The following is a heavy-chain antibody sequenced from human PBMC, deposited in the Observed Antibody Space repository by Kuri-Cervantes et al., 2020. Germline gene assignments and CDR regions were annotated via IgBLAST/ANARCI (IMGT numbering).Heavy chain of an antibody. V-gene: IGHV2-5*02. Sequence: SGPTLVKPTQTLTLTCSVSGFSLSTTGVGVAWIRQPPGKALEWLALIYWDVDKRYSPSLKSRLTITKDTSKNQVVLTMTNMDPVDTGTYYCAHSGGSPGYTSSWGFYYYAMDVWGQGTTVTVSS. CDR1: GFSLSTTGVG. D-gene: IGHD6-13*01. J-gene: IGHJ6*02. CDR2: IYWDVDK. CDR3: AHSGGSPGYTSSWGFYYYAMDV.